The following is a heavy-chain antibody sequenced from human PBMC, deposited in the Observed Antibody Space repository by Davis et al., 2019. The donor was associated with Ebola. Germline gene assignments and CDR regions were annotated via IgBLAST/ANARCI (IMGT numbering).Heavy chain of an antibody. D-gene: IGHD2-15*01. V-gene: IGHV1-8*01. CDR3: ARGREVVVVAAFEYYGMDV. Sequence: AASVKVSCKASGYTFTSYDINWVRQATGQGLEWMGWINPNSGNTGYAQKFQGRVTMTRNTSISTAYMELSSLRSGDTAVYYCARGREVVVVAAFEYYGMDVWGQGTTVTVSS. CDR2: INPNSGNT. J-gene: IGHJ6*02. CDR1: GYTFTSYD.